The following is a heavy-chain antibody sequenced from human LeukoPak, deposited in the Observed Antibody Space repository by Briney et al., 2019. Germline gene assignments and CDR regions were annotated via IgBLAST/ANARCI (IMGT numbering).Heavy chain of an antibody. CDR1: GFTFSSYW. V-gene: IGHV3-7*01. CDR3: ARVEYCSSTSCSPFDY. Sequence: GGSLRLSCAASGFTFSSYWMSWVRQAPGKGLEWVANIRQDGSEKYYVDSVKGRFTISRDNAKNSLYLQMNSLRAEDTAVYYCARVEYCSSTSCSPFDYWGQGTLVTVSS. J-gene: IGHJ4*02. CDR2: IRQDGSEK. D-gene: IGHD2-2*01.